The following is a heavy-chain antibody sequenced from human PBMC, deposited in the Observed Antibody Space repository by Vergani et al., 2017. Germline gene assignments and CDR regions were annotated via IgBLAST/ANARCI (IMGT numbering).Heavy chain of an antibody. CDR2: ISWNSGRI. D-gene: IGHD2-21*01. J-gene: IGHJ4*02. Sequence: EVQLVESGGGLVQPGRSLRLSCAASGFTFDDYAMNWVRQAPGKGLEWVSGISWNSGRIGYADSVKGRFTISRDNAKNSLYLQMNSLRAEDTAVYYCAKVVGHPSYYFDYWGQGTLVTVSS. CDR1: GFTFDDYA. CDR3: AKVVGHPSYYFDY. V-gene: IGHV3-9*01.